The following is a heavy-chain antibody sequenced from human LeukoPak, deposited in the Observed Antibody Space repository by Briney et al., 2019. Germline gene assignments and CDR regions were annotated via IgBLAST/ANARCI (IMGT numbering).Heavy chain of an antibody. CDR3: ARDTRGYSYGLFDY. CDR2: IKQDGSEK. CDR1: GFTFSSYW. D-gene: IGHD5-18*01. Sequence: GGSLRLSCAASGFTFSSYWMSWVRQAPGKGLEWVANIKQDGSEKYYVDSVKGRFTISRDNAKNSLYLQMNSLRAEDTAVYYCARDTRGYSYGLFDYWGQGTLVTVSS. V-gene: IGHV3-7*01. J-gene: IGHJ4*02.